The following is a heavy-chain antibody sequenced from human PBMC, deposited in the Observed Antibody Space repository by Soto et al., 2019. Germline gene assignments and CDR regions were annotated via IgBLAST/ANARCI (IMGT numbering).Heavy chain of an antibody. CDR1: GFTLSSYG. D-gene: IGHD2-15*01. J-gene: IGHJ4*02. Sequence: GGSLRLSCAVSGFTLSSYGMHWVRQAPGKGLEWVAVIWYDGSNKYYADSVKGRFTISRDNSKNTLYLQMNSLRAEDTAVYYCAVPVVGDYFDYWGQGTLVAVSS. CDR3: AVPVVGDYFDY. CDR2: IWYDGSNK. V-gene: IGHV3-33*01.